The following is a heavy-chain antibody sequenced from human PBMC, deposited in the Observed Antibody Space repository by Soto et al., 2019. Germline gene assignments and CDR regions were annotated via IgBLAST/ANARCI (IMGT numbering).Heavy chain of an antibody. CDR3: AIHPGPTTSENWFAP. J-gene: IGHJ5*02. CDR2: ISTYSGDT. D-gene: IGHD5-12*01. V-gene: IGHV1-18*01. CDR1: GYTFFTYD. Sequence: QVHLVQSGVEVKTPGASVRVSCQASGYTFFTYDISWVRQAPGQGLEWMGWISTYSGDTKYAQKFQGRVTMTTDTSTTTAYLELRSLGSEATSVYYCAIHPGPTTSENWFAPWGQGTLVTVSS.